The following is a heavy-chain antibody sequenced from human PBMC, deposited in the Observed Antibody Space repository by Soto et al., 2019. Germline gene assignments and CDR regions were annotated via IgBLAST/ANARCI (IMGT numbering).Heavy chain of an antibody. CDR1: GGTFSSYA. Sequence: QVQLVQSGAEVKKPGSSVKVSCKASGGTFSSYAISWVRQAPGQGLEWMGGIIPIFGTANYAQKFQGRVTVTADESTSTAYMELSSLRSEDTAVYYCARDEDFVVVPAAIQWSYGMDVWGQGTTVTVSS. CDR3: ARDEDFVVVPAAIQWSYGMDV. V-gene: IGHV1-69*01. D-gene: IGHD2-2*02. J-gene: IGHJ6*02. CDR2: IIPIFGTA.